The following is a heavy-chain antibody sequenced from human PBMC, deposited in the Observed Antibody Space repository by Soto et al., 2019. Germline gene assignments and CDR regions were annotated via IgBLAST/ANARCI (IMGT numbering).Heavy chain of an antibody. Sequence: PSETLSLTCAVYGGSFSGYYWSWIRQPPGKGLEWIGEINHSGSTNYNPSLKSRVTISVDTSKNQFSLKLSSVTAADTAVYYCARGLSRTGYSSGWYGGNWFDPWGQGTLVTVSS. J-gene: IGHJ5*02. V-gene: IGHV4-34*01. D-gene: IGHD6-19*01. CDR2: INHSGST. CDR3: ARGLSRTGYSSGWYGGNWFDP. CDR1: GGSFSGYY.